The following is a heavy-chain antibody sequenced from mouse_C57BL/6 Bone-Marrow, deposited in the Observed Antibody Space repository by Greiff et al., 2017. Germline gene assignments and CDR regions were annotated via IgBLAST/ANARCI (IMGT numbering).Heavy chain of an antibody. Sequence: VQLQQSGPELVKPGASVKLSCKASGYTFTSYDINWAKQRPGQGLEWIGWIYPRDGSTKYNEKFKGKATLTVDTSSSTAYMELHSLTSEDSAVYFGARLEFDGSSGDWYFDVWGTGTTVTVSS. CDR3: ARLEFDGSSGDWYFDV. J-gene: IGHJ1*03. D-gene: IGHD1-1*01. V-gene: IGHV1-85*01. CDR1: GYTFTSYD. CDR2: IYPRDGST.